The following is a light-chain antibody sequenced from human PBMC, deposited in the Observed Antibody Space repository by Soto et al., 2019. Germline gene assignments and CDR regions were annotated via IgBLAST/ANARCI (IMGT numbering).Light chain of an antibody. V-gene: IGKV1-5*03. CDR2: KAS. J-gene: IGKJ5*01. Sequence: XIQMTQSPSTLSASVGDRVTITCRASQSISSWLAWYQQKPGKAPKSLIYKASSLESGVPSRFSGSGSGTEFTLTISSLQSDDFATYYCQQYLSYPITFGQGTRLEIK. CDR3: QQYLSYPIT. CDR1: QSISSW.